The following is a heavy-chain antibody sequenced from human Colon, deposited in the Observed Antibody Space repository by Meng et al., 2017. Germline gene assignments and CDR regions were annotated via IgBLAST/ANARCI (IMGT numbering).Heavy chain of an antibody. CDR1: GTSVSSNIAA. Sequence: QVQLQQSGPGLLKPPQTPPPTCAISGTSVSSNIAAWNWIRQSPSGGLEWLGRTYYRSKWYNEYAVSVKSRISITPDTSNNQFSLHLNSVTPEDTAVYYCVRDVNLDWYFDLWGRGTLVTVSS. D-gene: IGHD1-14*01. CDR2: TYYRSKWYN. J-gene: IGHJ2*01. V-gene: IGHV6-1*01. CDR3: VRDVNLDWYFDL.